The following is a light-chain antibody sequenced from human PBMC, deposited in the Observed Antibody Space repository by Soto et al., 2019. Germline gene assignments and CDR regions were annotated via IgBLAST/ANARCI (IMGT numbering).Light chain of an antibody. Sequence: QSALTQPASVSGSPGQSITISCTGTSSDVGGYNYVSWYQQHPGKAPKLMIYEVSNRPSGLSNRFSGSKSGNTASLTIFGLQAEDEADYYCSSSTSSSTYVFGTGTKLTVL. CDR2: EVS. V-gene: IGLV2-14*01. CDR1: SSDVGGYNY. CDR3: SSSTSSSTYV. J-gene: IGLJ1*01.